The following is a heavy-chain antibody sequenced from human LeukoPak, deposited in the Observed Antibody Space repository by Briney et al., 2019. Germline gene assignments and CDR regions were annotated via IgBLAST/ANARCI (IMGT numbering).Heavy chain of an antibody. CDR2: INGDGRST. CDR1: GFTFSSYS. J-gene: IGHJ4*02. Sequence: GGSLRLSCAVSGFTFSSYSMTWVRQVPGRGLVWVSGINGDGRSTRYADSVKGRFTISRDNAKNTLYLQMNSLRAEDTAVYYCATYNWAYEADYWGQGTLVTVSS. D-gene: IGHD1-20*01. CDR3: ATYNWAYEADY. V-gene: IGHV3-74*01.